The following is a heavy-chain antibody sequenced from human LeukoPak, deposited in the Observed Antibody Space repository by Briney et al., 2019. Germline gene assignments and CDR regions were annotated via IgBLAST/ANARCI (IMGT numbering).Heavy chain of an antibody. D-gene: IGHD2-21*02. Sequence: ASVKVSCEASGYTFSDYYMHWVRQAPGQGLEWMGWINLNSGGTNSAQKFQGRVTMTRDTSISAAYMELSRLGSDDTAVYYCARVAGGDWYYFDFWGQGTLVTVSS. CDR3: ARVAGGDWYYFDF. J-gene: IGHJ4*02. V-gene: IGHV1-2*02. CDR2: INLNSGGT. CDR1: GYTFSDYY.